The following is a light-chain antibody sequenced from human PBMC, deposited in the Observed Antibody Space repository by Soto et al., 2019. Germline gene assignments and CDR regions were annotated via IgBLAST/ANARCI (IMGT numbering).Light chain of an antibody. V-gene: IGLV2-8*01. Sequence: QSVLTQPPSASGSPGQSVTISCTGTSRDVGGYNYVSGYQQHPGKAPKLMIYGVSKRPSGVPARLPVSKSGNTASLTVSRLQAEDEGGYLCGSYADSSNGVFGGGTKVTVL. J-gene: IGLJ3*02. CDR2: GVS. CDR3: GSYADSSNGV. CDR1: SRDVGGYNY.